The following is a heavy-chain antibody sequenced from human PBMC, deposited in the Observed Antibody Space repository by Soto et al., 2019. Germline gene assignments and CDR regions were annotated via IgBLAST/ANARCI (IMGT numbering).Heavy chain of an antibody. D-gene: IGHD4-17*01. Sequence: SLRLSCSASVFTFSSYAMSWVLHSPWKVLEWVSAISGSGGSTYYADSVKGRFTISRDNSKNTLYLQMNSLRAEDTAVYYCAKALLTVTTFGFDYWGQGTLVTVSS. V-gene: IGHV3-23*01. J-gene: IGHJ4*02. CDR1: VFTFSSYA. CDR2: ISGSGGST. CDR3: AKALLTVTTFGFDY.